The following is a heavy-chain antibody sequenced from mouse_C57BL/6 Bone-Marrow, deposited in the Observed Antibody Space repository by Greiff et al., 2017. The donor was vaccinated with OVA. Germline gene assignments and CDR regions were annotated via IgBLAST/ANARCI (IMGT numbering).Heavy chain of an antibody. Sequence: VQLKQPGAELVKPGASVKLSCKASGYTFTSYWMHWVKQRPGQGLEWIGMIHPNSGSTNYNEKFKSKATLTVDKSSSTAYMQLSSLTSEDSAVYYCARSNPYYYGSSYGYWYFDVWGTGTTVTVSS. CDR2: IHPNSGST. CDR3: ARSNPYYYGSSYGYWYFDV. D-gene: IGHD1-1*01. CDR1: GYTFTSYW. J-gene: IGHJ1*03. V-gene: IGHV1-64*01.